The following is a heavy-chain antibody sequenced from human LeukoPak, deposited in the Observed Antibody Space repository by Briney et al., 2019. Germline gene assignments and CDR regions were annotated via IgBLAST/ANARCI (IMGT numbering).Heavy chain of an antibody. D-gene: IGHD5-18*01. CDR1: GYTFTSYG. J-gene: IGHJ4*02. CDR3: ARDFATAMGPPAEY. Sequence: ASVKVSCKASGYTFTSYGISWVRQAPGQGLEWMGWISAYNGNTNYAQMLQGRVTMTTDTSTSTAYMELRSLRSDDTAVYYCARDFATAMGPPAEYWGQGTLVTVSS. CDR2: ISAYNGNT. V-gene: IGHV1-18*01.